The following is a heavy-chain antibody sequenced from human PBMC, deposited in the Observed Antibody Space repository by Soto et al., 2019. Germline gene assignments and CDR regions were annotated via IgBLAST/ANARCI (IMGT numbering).Heavy chain of an antibody. Sequence: ASVKVSCKPSGYSFSDYFIQWVRQAPGQGLEWVAWINPKTAATNYAKKFQGRVSLTWDTSSTTAYMELTRLRPDDTAVYYCARIKWGLNYYNYFDCWGQGTLFTVSS. CDR1: GYSFSDYF. V-gene: IGHV1-2*02. CDR2: INPKTAAT. D-gene: IGHD3-22*01. CDR3: ARIKWGLNYYNYFDC. J-gene: IGHJ4*02.